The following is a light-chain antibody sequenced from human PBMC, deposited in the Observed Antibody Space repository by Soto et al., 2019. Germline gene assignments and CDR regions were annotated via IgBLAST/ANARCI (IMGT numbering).Light chain of an antibody. Sequence: EIVLTQSPGTLSLSPGERATLSCRASQSFSSSYLAWYQQKPGQAPRLLIYDASSRDTGIPDRFSGSGSGTDFTLTISRLEPEDFAVYYCQQYGSWTFGQGTKLEIK. CDR1: QSFSSSY. J-gene: IGKJ2*01. V-gene: IGKV3-20*01. CDR3: QQYGSWT. CDR2: DAS.